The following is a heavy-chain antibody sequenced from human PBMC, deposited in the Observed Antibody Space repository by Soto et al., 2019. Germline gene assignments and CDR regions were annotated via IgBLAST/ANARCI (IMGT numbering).Heavy chain of an antibody. D-gene: IGHD2-15*01. CDR3: ATTYCSGGYCFSSEY. Sequence: LRLSCAASGITFRSYSMGWVRQAPGKGLEWVSSITSDSSDIYYADSVKGRFTISRDNGENSLYLQMTSLGAEDTGVYYCATTYCSGGYCFSSEYWGQGVLVTVSS. CDR2: ITSDSSDI. J-gene: IGHJ4*02. CDR1: GITFRSYS. V-gene: IGHV3-21*01.